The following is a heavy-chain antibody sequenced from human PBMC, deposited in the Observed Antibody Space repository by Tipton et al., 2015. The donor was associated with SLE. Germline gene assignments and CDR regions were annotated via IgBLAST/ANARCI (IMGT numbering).Heavy chain of an antibody. Sequence: TLSLTCPVSGGSISSSSYYWGWIRQPPGKGLEWIGSIYYSGSTYYNPSLKSRVTISVDTSKSQFSLKLSSVTAADTAVYYCARDLKGLGTYNWFDPWGQGTLVTVSS. V-gene: IGHV4-39*07. CDR3: ARDLKGLGTYNWFDP. CDR2: IYYSGST. J-gene: IGHJ5*02. D-gene: IGHD7-27*01. CDR1: GGSISSSSYY.